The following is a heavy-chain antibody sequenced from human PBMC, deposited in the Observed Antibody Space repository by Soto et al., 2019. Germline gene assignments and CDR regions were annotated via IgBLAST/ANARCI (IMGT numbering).Heavy chain of an antibody. CDR3: AKERPGRQIYDFWSGQENWFDP. J-gene: IGHJ5*02. Sequence: GGSLRLSCAASGFTFSSYAMSWVRQAPGKGLEWVSAISGSGGSTYYADSVKGRFTISRDNSKNTLYLQMNSLGAEDKAVYYCAKERPGRQIYDFWSGQENWFDPWGQGTLVTVSS. CDR2: ISGSGGST. V-gene: IGHV3-23*01. D-gene: IGHD3-3*01. CDR1: GFTFSSYA.